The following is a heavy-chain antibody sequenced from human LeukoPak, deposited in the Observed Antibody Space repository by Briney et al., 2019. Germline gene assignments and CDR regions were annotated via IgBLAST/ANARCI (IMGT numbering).Heavy chain of an antibody. CDR1: GYAFTKYA. Sequence: ASVKVSCKGSGYAFTKYAISWVRQAPGQGLEYMGWIDTNTGNPTYAQGFTGRFVFSWDTSVSTAYLQISSLKAEDSAIYFCANCYDSSGFFAYWGQGALVTASS. CDR3: ANCYDSSGFFAY. J-gene: IGHJ4*02. CDR2: IDTNTGNP. V-gene: IGHV7-4-1*02. D-gene: IGHD3-22*01.